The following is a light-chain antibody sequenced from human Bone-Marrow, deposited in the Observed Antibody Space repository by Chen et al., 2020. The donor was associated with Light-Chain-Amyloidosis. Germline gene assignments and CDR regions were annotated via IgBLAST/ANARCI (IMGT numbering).Light chain of an antibody. CDR2: EDD. Sequence: NFMLTQPHSVSESPGKTVIISCTRSSGSIATNYVQWYQQRPGSSPTTVIYEDDQRPSGVPDRFSGTIDRSSNAASLTSSGLKTEDEADYYCQSYQGSSQGVFGGGTKLTVL. J-gene: IGLJ3*02. CDR3: QSYQGSSQGV. CDR1: SGSIATNY. V-gene: IGLV6-57*01.